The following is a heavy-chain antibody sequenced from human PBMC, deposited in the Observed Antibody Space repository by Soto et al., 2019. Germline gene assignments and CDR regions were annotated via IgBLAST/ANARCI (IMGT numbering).Heavy chain of an antibody. CDR3: VRVGSYYYFYDMDV. Sequence: PSETLSLTCAVSGGSISSGGYSWSWIRQPPGKGLEWIGYIYHSGSTYYNPSLKSRVTISLDPSRKQFSLKLSSVTAADTAVYFCVRVGSYYYFYDMDVWGQGTTVTVSS. CDR1: GGSISSGGYS. CDR2: IYHSGST. J-gene: IGHJ6*02. D-gene: IGHD6-25*01. V-gene: IGHV4-30-2*01.